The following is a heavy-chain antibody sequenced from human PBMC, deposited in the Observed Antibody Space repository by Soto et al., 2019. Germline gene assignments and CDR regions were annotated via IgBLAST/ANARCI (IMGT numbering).Heavy chain of an antibody. Sequence: GASVKVSCKASGYTFTGSYMHWVRQAPGQGLEWMGWINPNSGGTNYAQKFQGWVTMTRDTSISTAYMELRRLRSDDTAVYYCARDKGGSDYYYYGMDVWGQGTMVTVSS. J-gene: IGHJ6*02. CDR3: ARDKGGSDYYYYGMDV. D-gene: IGHD3-16*01. CDR2: INPNSGGT. V-gene: IGHV1-2*04. CDR1: GYTFTGSY.